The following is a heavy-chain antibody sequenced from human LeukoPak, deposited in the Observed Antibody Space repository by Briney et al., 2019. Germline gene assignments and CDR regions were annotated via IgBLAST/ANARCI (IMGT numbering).Heavy chain of an antibody. CDR2: IKQDGSEK. D-gene: IGHD2-2*01. CDR1: GFTFSSYW. V-gene: IGHV3-7*01. J-gene: IGHJ4*02. Sequence: GGPLRLSCAASGFTFSSYWMSWVRQAPGKGLEWVANIKQDGSEKYYVDSVKGRFTISRDNAKNSLYLQMNSLRAEDTAVYYCARERRRRLGYCSSTSCSPYFDYWGQGTLVTVSS. CDR3: ARERRRRLGYCSSTSCSPYFDY.